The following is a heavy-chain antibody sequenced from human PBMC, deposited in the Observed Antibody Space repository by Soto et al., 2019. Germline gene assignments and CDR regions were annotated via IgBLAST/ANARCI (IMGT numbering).Heavy chain of an antibody. V-gene: IGHV5-10-1*01. CDR2: IDPSDSQT. CDR3: ARQIYDSDTGPNFQYYFDS. CDR1: GYSFAGYW. J-gene: IGHJ4*02. D-gene: IGHD3-22*01. Sequence: GESLKISWKGSGYSFAGYWITWVRQKPGKGLEWMGRIDPSDSQTYYSPSFRGHVTISVTKSITTVFLQWSSLRASDTAMYYCARQIYDSDTGPNFQYYFDSWGQGTPVTVSS.